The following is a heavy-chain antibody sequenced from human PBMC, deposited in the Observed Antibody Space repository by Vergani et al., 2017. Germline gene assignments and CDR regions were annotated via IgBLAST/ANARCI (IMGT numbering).Heavy chain of an antibody. D-gene: IGHD1-26*01. Sequence: SGGGLVQPVCSLILSFAASGSPLSNSFIHFFLQVPGNGLYLFSRVGFDGIDTVYSDSLKGLFTISKYISMNTVHLQMTNVRAEDTAVYFCARDGAGTIDFDYWGPGILVTVSS. J-gene: IGHJ4*02. V-gene: IGHV3-74*01. CDR3: ARDGAGTIDFDY. CDR2: VGFDGIDT. CDR1: GSPLSNSF.